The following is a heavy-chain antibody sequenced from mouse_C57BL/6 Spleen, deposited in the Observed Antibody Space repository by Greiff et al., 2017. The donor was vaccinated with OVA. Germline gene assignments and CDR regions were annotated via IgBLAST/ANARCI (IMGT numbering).Heavy chain of an antibody. D-gene: IGHD3-2*02. V-gene: IGHV1-72*01. CDR2: IDPNSGGT. Sequence: VQLQQSGAELVKPGASVKLSCKASGYTFTSYWMHWVKQRPGRGLEWIGRIDPNSGGTKYNEKFKSKATLTVDKPSSPAYMQLSSLTSEDSAVYYCARDSSGDPYYYAMDYWGQGTSVTVSS. J-gene: IGHJ4*01. CDR3: ARDSSGDPYYYAMDY. CDR1: GYTFTSYW.